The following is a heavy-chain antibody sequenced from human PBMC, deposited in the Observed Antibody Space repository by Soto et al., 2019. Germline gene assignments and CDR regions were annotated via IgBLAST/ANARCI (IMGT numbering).Heavy chain of an antibody. CDR2: ISGSGGST. D-gene: IGHD2-15*01. Sequence: GGSLRLSCAASGFTFSSYAMSCVRQAPGKGLEWVSAISGSGGSTYYADSVKGRFTISRDNSKNTLYLQMTSLRAEDTAVDYCAKDLDPYCIAGRCWPGYFDLWGRGTLVNVSS. CDR3: AKDLDPYCIAGRCWPGYFDL. V-gene: IGHV3-23*01. CDR1: GFTFSSYA. J-gene: IGHJ2*01.